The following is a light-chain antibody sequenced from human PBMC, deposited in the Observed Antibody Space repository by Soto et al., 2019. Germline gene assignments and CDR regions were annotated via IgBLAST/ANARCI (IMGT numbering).Light chain of an antibody. J-gene: IGLJ1*01. CDR2: RNN. V-gene: IGLV1-47*01. CDR3: AAWDDSLSAFCV. Sequence: QSVLTQPPSASGTPGQRVTISCSGSSSNIGSNYVYWYQQLPGTAPKLLIYRNNQRPSGVPDRFSGSKSGTSASLAISGLRSEDEADYYCAAWDDSLSAFCVFGTWTKVTVL. CDR1: SSNIGSNY.